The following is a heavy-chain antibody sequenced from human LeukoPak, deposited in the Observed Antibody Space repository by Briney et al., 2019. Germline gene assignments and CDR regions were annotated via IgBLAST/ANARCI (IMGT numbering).Heavy chain of an antibody. CDR2: ISSSSSYI. CDR1: GFTFSSYS. D-gene: IGHD1-1*01. J-gene: IGHJ3*02. V-gene: IGHV3-21*04. CDR3: ARDGFNDRSGDNDGFDM. Sequence: PGGSLRLSCAASGFTFSSYSMNWVRQAPGKGLEWVSSISSSSSYIYYADSVKGRFTISRDNAKNSLYLQMNSLRADDTAVYYCARDGFNDRSGDNDGFDMWGQGTMVTVSS.